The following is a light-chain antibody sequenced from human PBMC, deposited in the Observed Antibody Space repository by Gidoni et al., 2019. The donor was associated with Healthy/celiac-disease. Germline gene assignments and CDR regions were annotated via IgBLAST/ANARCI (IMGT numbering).Light chain of an antibody. J-gene: IGKJ2*01. Sequence: EIVITQSPANQSVTLGERATISCRASQSVSSDLAWYQQKPGQAPRLPIYGASTRATGIPARFSGSGSGTEFTLTISSLQSEDFAVYYCQQYNNWPPLYTFGQGTKLEIK. V-gene: IGKV3-15*01. CDR3: QQYNNWPPLYT. CDR2: GAS. CDR1: QSVSSD.